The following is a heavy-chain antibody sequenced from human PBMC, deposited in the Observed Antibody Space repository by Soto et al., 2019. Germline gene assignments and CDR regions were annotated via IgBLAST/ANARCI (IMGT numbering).Heavy chain of an antibody. CDR2: ISAYNGNT. V-gene: IGHV1-18*01. Sequence: QVQLVQSGAEVKKPGASVKVSCKASGYTFTSSGISWVRQAPGQVLDWMGWISAYNGNTKYAQDLQGRVTMTTDTSTSTAYMELMSLRSDDTAVYYCARFSGGSYNTYYFYYGMDVWGQGTKVTVS. CDR1: GYTFTSSG. CDR3: ARFSGGSYNTYYFYYGMDV. J-gene: IGHJ6*02. D-gene: IGHD2-15*01.